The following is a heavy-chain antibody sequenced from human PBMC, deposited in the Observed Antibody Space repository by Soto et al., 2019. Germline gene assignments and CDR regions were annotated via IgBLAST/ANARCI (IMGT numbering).Heavy chain of an antibody. D-gene: IGHD5-18*01. Sequence: GASVKVSCKASGYTFTSYGMDWVRQAPGQRLEWMGWINAGNGNTKYSQKFQGRVTITRDTSASTAYMELSSLRSEDTAVYYCGRLRVTEYYVKDVWGQGTTVTVSS. CDR2: INAGNGNT. J-gene: IGHJ6*02. CDR1: GYTFTSYG. CDR3: GRLRVTEYYVKDV. V-gene: IGHV1-3*01.